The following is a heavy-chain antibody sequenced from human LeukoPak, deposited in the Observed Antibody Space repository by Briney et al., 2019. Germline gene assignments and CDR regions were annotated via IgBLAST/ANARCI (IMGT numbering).Heavy chain of an antibody. J-gene: IGHJ6*03. V-gene: IGHV3-21*01. CDR1: GFILSSNT. CDR3: ARDRSGYSLVPSSKYNYYYMDV. Sequence: PGGSLRLSCAASGFILSSNTMNWVRQAPGKGLEWVSSISSSSYIYYADSVKGRFTISRDNAKNSLFLQMNSLRAEDTAVYYCARDRSGYSLVPSSKYNYYYMDVWGKGTTVTVSS. D-gene: IGHD3-3*01. CDR2: ISSSSYI.